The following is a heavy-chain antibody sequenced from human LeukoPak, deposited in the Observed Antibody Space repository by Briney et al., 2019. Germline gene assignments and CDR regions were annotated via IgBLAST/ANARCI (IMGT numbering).Heavy chain of an antibody. CDR3: ARETSQKGAHYMDV. D-gene: IGHD3-16*01. Sequence: SETLSLTCTVSGGSFSSSSYYWGWIRQPPGKGLEWIGTIYYSGRTYYNPSLKSRVTISVDTSKNQFPLKLTSVTAADTAVYYCARETSQKGAHYMDVWGKGTTVTISS. CDR1: GGSFSSSSYY. V-gene: IGHV4-39*06. CDR2: IYYSGRT. J-gene: IGHJ6*03.